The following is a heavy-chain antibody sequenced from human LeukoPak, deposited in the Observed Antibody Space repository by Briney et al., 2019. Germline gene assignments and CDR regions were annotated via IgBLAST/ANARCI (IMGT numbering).Heavy chain of an antibody. CDR2: IFTDGSET. J-gene: IGHJ4*02. D-gene: IGHD2-2*01. Sequence: PGGSLRLSCAASGFIFSSYAMNWVRQAPGRGLEWVSGIFTDGSETFYADSVKGYFTISRDNSKNTLYLQMNSLRAEDTAVYYCGKNAGGLLRGLDYWGQGILVIVSS. V-gene: IGHV3-23*03. CDR1: GFIFSSYA. CDR3: GKNAGGLLRGLDY.